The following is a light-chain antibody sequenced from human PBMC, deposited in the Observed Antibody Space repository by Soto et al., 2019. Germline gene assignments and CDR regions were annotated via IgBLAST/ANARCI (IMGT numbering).Light chain of an antibody. J-gene: IGKJ1*01. CDR2: KAS. Sequence: DTQMTQSPSTLSAYIGDRVSITCRASQSISSWLAWHQQRPGRAPKLLIYKASTLESGVPSRFSGSGSGTEYTLTLSSPQPDYFANYYFQQYNSYPWTFGQGTKVEIK. V-gene: IGKV1-5*03. CDR3: QQYNSYPWT. CDR1: QSISSW.